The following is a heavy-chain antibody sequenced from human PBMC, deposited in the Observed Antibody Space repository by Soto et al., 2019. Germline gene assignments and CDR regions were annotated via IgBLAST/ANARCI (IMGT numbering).Heavy chain of an antibody. CDR1: GGTFSSYT. CDR3: ARDLGSYYYYGMDV. D-gene: IGHD3-10*01. Sequence: QVQLVQSGAEVKKPGSSVKVSCKASGGTFSSYTISWVRQAPGQGLEWMGRIIPILGIANYAQKFQGRVTITADKSTSTAYTELSTLRSEDTAVYYCARDLGSYYYYGMDVWGQGTTVTVSS. V-gene: IGHV1-69*08. J-gene: IGHJ6*02. CDR2: IIPILGIA.